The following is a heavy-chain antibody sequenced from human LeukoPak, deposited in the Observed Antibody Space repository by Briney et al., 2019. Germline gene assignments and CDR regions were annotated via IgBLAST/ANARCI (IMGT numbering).Heavy chain of an antibody. CDR1: GFTFSNYA. CDR3: AKATGYLL. V-gene: IGHV3-30*04. J-gene: IGHJ4*02. D-gene: IGHD1-14*01. Sequence: GGSLRLSCAASGFTFSNYAMHWVRQAPGKGLEWVAVISYDGGDKEYVDSVKGRFTISRDNSENTLYLQMNSLRAEDTAVYYRAKATGYLLWGQGTLVTVSS. CDR2: ISYDGGDK.